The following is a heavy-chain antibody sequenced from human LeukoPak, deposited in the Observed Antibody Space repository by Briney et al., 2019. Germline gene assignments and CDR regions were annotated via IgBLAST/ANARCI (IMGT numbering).Heavy chain of an antibody. D-gene: IGHD1-26*01. V-gene: IGHV3-23*01. CDR2: ISGSGGST. J-gene: IGHJ4*02. CDR1: GFTFSSYA. Sequence: GGSLRLSCAASGFTFSSYAMSWVRQAPGKGLEWVSAISGSGGSTYYADSVKGRFTISRDNSKNTLYLQMNSLRAGDTAVYYCARGSYYDVESDYWGQGTLVTVSS. CDR3: ARGSYYDVESDY.